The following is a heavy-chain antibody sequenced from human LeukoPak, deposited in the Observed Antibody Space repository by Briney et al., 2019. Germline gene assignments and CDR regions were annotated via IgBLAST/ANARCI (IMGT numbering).Heavy chain of an antibody. CDR3: ARKPLRYCSGGSCYGWFDP. D-gene: IGHD2-15*01. CDR2: INSNSGDT. CDR1: GYTFTGYY. J-gene: IGHJ5*02. Sequence: ASVKVSCKASGYTFTGYYMHWVRQVPGQGLEWMGWINSNSGDTNYAQKFQGRVTMTRDTSISTAYMELSRLRSDDTAVYYCARKPLRYCSGGSCYGWFDPWGQGTLVTVSS. V-gene: IGHV1-2*02.